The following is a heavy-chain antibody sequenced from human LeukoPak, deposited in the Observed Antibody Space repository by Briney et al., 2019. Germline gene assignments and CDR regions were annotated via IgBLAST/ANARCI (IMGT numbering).Heavy chain of an antibody. Sequence: SETLSLTCTVSGYSISSGYYCGWIRQPPGKGLEWIGSMYHSGSTYYNPSLKSRVTISVDTSKNQFSLKLSSATAADTAVYYCARQIKDTTYYFDYWGQGTLVTVSA. CDR2: MYHSGST. CDR1: GYSISSGYY. V-gene: IGHV4-38-2*02. CDR3: ARQIKDTTYYFDY. D-gene: IGHD1-14*01. J-gene: IGHJ4*02.